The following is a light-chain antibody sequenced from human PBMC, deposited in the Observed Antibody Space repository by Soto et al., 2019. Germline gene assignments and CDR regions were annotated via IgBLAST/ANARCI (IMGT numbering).Light chain of an antibody. CDR1: QSVTNNY. CDR2: GAS. V-gene: IGKV3-20*01. CDR3: QQYGIFPIT. J-gene: IGKJ5*01. Sequence: ENVLTPSPGTLSFSPVERATLSCRASQSVTNNYLTWYQQKPGQAPRLLIYGASSRATGIPDRFSGSGSGTDFTLTISRLEPEDFAVYYCQQYGIFPITCGQGTRREIK.